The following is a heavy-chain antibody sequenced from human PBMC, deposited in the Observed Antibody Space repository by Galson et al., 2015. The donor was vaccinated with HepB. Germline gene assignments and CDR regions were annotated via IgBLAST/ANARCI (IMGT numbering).Heavy chain of an antibody. CDR3: TTERYGMDV. J-gene: IGHJ6*02. CDR1: GFTFSSYA. CDR2: IKSKTDGGTT. Sequence: SLRLSCAASGFTFSSYAMSWVRQAPGKGPEWVGRIKSKTDGGTTDYAAPVKGRFTISRDDSKNTLYLQMNSLKTEDTAVYYCTTERYGMDVWGQGTTVTVSS. V-gene: IGHV3-15*01.